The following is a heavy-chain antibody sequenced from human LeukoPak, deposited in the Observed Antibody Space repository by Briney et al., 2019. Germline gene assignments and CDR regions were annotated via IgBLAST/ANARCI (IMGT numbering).Heavy chain of an antibody. V-gene: IGHV1-3*01. Sequence: ALVKVSCKASGYTFTSYAMHWVRQAPGQRLEWMGWINAGNGNTKYSQKFQGRVTITRDTSASTAYMELSSLRSEDTAVYYCARDRSGSGSYYPYGMDVWGQGTTVTVSS. J-gene: IGHJ6*02. CDR2: INAGNGNT. D-gene: IGHD3-10*01. CDR1: GYTFTSYA. CDR3: ARDRSGSGSYYPYGMDV.